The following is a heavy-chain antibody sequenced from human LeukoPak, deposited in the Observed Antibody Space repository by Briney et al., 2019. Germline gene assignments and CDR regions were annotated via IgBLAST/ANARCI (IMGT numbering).Heavy chain of an antibody. V-gene: IGHV1-2*02. CDR1: GYTFTGYY. J-gene: IGHJ5*02. CDR3: ARTYYYDSGWFDP. CDR2: INPNSGGT. Sequence: GASVKVSCKASGYTFTGYYMHWVRQAPGQGLEWMGWINPNSGGTNYAQKFQGRVTMTRDTSISTAYMELSRLRSDDTAVYYCARTYYYDSGWFDPWGQGTLVTVSS. D-gene: IGHD3-22*01.